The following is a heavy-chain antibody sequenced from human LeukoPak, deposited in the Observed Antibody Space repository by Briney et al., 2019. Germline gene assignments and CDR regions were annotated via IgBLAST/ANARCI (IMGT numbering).Heavy chain of an antibody. CDR2: IIPIFGTA. D-gene: IGHD2-15*01. J-gene: IGHJ4*02. V-gene: IGHV1-69*06. CDR1: GGTFSSYA. CDR3: ARVVAATYYFDY. Sequence: SVKVSCEASGGTFSSYAISWVRQAPGQGLEWMGGIIPIFGTANYAQKFQGRVTITADKSTSTAYMELSSLRSDDTAVYYCARVVAATYYFDYWGQGTLVTVS.